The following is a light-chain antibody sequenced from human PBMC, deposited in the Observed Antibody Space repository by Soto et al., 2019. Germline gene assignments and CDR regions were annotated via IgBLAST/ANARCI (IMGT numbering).Light chain of an antibody. J-gene: IGKJ5*01. CDR2: DAS. CDR3: QQYNNWPIT. CDR1: QSVSGD. V-gene: IGKV3-15*01. Sequence: EIVLTQSPATVSVSPGERATLSCRASQSVSGDLAWYHHKPGQAPRLLIYDASTRALDTPARFAGSGAGTEFTLTISSLQSEDFAVYFCQQYNNWPITFGQGTRLEIK.